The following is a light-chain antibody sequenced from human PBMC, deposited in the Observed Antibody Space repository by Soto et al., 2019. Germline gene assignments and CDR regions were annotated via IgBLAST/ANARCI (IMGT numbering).Light chain of an antibody. V-gene: IGLV2-23*01. CDR1: SSDVGSYNL. CDR2: EGS. J-gene: IGLJ3*02. Sequence: QYALTQPASVSGSPGQSITISCTGTSSDVGSYNLVSWYQQHPGKAPKLMIYEGSKRPSGVSNRFSGSKSGNTASLTISGLQADDEADYYCCSYAGSSTWVFGGGTKLTVL. CDR3: CSYAGSSTWV.